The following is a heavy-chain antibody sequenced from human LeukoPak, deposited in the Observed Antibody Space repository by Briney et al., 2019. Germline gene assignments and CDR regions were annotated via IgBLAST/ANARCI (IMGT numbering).Heavy chain of an antibody. V-gene: IGHV1-8*01. CDR3: ARAPHYYDSSGYNMDV. J-gene: IGHJ6*04. CDR2: MNPNSGNT. Sequence: ASVKVSCKASGYTFTSYDINWVRQATGQGLEWMGWMNPNSGNTGYAQKFQGRVTMTRNTSISTAYMELSSLRSEDTAVYYCARAPHYYDSSGYNMDVWGKETTVTISS. CDR1: GYTFTSYD. D-gene: IGHD3-22*01.